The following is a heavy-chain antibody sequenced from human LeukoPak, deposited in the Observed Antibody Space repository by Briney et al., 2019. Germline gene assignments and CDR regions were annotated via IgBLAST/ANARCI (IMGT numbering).Heavy chain of an antibody. V-gene: IGHV3-30*02. CDR1: GFTFNNYG. Sequence: PGGSLRLSCAASGFTFNNYGMHWVRQAPGKGLEWVAYVRSDGRNKYYTDSVQGRFTISRDNSRNTLYLQMNSLRAKDTAVYYCAREDSSGWDYDYWGQGTLVTVSS. J-gene: IGHJ4*02. CDR2: VRSDGRNK. D-gene: IGHD6-19*01. CDR3: AREDSSGWDYDY.